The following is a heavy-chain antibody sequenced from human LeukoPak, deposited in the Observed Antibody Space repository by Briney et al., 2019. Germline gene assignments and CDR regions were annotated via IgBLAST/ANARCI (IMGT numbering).Heavy chain of an antibody. CDR2: IYTSGST. Sequence: SETLSLTCTVSGGSISSYYWSWIRQPAGKGLEWIGRIYTSGSTNYNPSLKSRVTMSVDTSKNQFSLKLSSVTAADTAVYYCARDLGSRTHYYYYGMDVWGQGTTVTVSS. CDR3: ARDLGSRTHYYYYGMDV. V-gene: IGHV4-4*07. CDR1: GGSISSYY. D-gene: IGHD6-13*01. J-gene: IGHJ6*02.